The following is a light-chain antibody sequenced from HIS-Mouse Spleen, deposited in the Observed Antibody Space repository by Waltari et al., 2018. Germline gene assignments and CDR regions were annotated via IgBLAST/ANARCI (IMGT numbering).Light chain of an antibody. J-gene: IGLJ3*02. CDR2: KDS. CDR1: PCTKQY. Sequence: SYELTQPPSLSVSPGQTARLTCSGDPCTKQYVYLYQQKPGQAPVLVIYKDSERPSGIPERFSGSSSGTTVTLTISGVQAEDEADYYCQSADSSGTYWVFGGGTKLTVL. V-gene: IGLV3-25*03. CDR3: QSADSSGTYWV.